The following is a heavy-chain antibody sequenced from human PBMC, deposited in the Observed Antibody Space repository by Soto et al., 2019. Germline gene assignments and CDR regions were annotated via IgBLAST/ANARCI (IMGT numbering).Heavy chain of an antibody. CDR3: ARWGIKVIEMPPQPLVPAAGGNWFDP. D-gene: IGHD2-2*01. CDR2: ISSSSSYI. V-gene: IGHV3-21*01. J-gene: IGHJ5*02. CDR1: GFTFSSYS. Sequence: EVQLVESGGGLVKPGGSLRLSCAASGFTFSSYSMNWVRQAPGKGLEWVSSISSSSSYIYYADSVKCRFTISRDNAKNSLYLQMNSLRAEDTAVYYCARWGIKVIEMPPQPLVPAAGGNWFDPWGQGTLVTVSS.